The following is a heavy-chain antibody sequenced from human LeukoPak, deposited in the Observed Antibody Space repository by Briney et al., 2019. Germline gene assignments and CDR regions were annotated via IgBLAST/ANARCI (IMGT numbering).Heavy chain of an antibody. CDR3: AKLKRDYDSSGYYGGYYFDY. CDR1: GFTFSSYG. D-gene: IGHD3-22*01. Sequence: GGSLRLSCAASGFTFSSYGMHWVRQAPGKGLEWVAVIWYDGSNKYYADSVKGRFTISRDNSKNTLYLQMNSLRAEDTAVYYCAKLKRDYDSSGYYGGYYFDYWGQGTLVTVSS. J-gene: IGHJ4*02. V-gene: IGHV3-33*06. CDR2: IWYDGSNK.